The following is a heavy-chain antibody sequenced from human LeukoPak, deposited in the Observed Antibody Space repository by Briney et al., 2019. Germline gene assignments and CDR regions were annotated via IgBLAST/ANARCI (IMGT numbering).Heavy chain of an antibody. D-gene: IGHD4-17*01. CDR1: GGSISTGGYY. CDR3: AREPLMTTVTTGWYFDL. CDR2: IYTSGST. Sequence: SETLSLTCTVSGGSISTGGYYWSWIRQPAGKGLEWIGRIYTSGSTNYNPSLKSRVTISVDTSKNQFSLKLSSVTAADTAVYYCAREPLMTTVTTGWYFDLWGRGTLVTVSS. V-gene: IGHV4-61*02. J-gene: IGHJ2*01.